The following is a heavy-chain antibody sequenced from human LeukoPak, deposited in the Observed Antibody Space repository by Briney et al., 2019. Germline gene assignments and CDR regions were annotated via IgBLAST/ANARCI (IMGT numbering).Heavy chain of an antibody. J-gene: IGHJ4*02. V-gene: IGHV3-23*01. D-gene: IGHD6-13*01. CDR1: GFTFDDYA. CDR2: ISGSGGST. CDR3: ARVGVFSSSWLLY. Sequence: PGGSLRLSCAASGFTFDDYAMHWVRQSPGKGLEWVSAISGSGGSTYYADSVKGRFTISRDNAKNSLYLNMNSLRAEDTAVYYCARVGVFSSSWLLYWGQGTLVTVSS.